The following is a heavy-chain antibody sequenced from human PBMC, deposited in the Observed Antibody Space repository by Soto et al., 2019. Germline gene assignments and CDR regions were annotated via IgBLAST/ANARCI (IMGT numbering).Heavy chain of an antibody. J-gene: IGHJ6*02. D-gene: IGHD6-6*01. CDR3: ARDREKLPVYYYGMDV. V-gene: IGHV1-2*02. CDR1: GYTFTGYY. CDR2: INPNSGGT. Sequence: ASVKVSCKASGYTFTGYYMHWVRQAPGQGLEWMGWINPNSGGTNYAQKFQGRVTMTRDTSISTAYMELSRLRSDDTAVYYCARDREKLPVYYYGMDVWGQGTKVTVPS.